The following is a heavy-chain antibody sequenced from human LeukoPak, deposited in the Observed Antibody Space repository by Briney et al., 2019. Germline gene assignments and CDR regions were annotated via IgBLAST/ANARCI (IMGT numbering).Heavy chain of an antibody. J-gene: IGHJ1*01. V-gene: IGHV3-53*01. CDR3: ARCTAVAGGEYFQH. CDR2: IYSGGST. D-gene: IGHD6-19*01. Sequence: PGGSLRLSCAASGFTFSSYAMSWVRQAPGKGLEWVSVIYSGGSTYYADSVKGRFTISRDNSKNTLYLQMNSLRAEDTAVYYCARCTAVAGGEYFQHWGQGTLVTVSS. CDR1: GFTFSSYA.